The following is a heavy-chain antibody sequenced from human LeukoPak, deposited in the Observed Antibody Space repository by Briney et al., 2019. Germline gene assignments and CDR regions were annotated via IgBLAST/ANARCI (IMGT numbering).Heavy chain of an antibody. J-gene: IGHJ4*02. CDR1: GFTFSSYA. D-gene: IGHD5-18*01. V-gene: IGHV3-30*02. CDR2: IRYDGSNK. Sequence: GGSLRLSCAASGFTFSSYATSWVRQAPGKGLEWVAFIRYDGSNKYYADSVKGRFTISRDNSKNTLYLQMNSLRAEDTAVYYCAKDGYPLWDYWGQGTLVTVSS. CDR3: AKDGYPLWDY.